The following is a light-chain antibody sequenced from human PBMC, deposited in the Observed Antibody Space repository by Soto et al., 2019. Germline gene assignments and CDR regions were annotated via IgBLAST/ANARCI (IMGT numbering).Light chain of an antibody. CDR3: QHNNSNSEA. CDR2: DAS. V-gene: IGKV1-5*01. Sequence: IQMTQSPSTLSAFVGDPVSITCRASQRISTCLNWYKHKPGKAPKLLIYDASTLESGVPSRFSGSGSGTEFTLTISSLQPDDFATYYCQHNNSNSEAFGQGTKVDIK. J-gene: IGKJ1*01. CDR1: QRISTC.